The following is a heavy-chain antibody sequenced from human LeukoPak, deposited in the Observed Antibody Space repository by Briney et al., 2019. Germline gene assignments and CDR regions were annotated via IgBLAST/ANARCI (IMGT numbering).Heavy chain of an antibody. J-gene: IGHJ4*02. CDR2: IIPILGTA. CDR3: ARGIEWETTHDY. Sequence: ASVKVSCKASGGTFSSYAISWVRQAPGQGLEWMGGIIPILGTANYAQKFQGRVTITADESTSTAYMELSSLRSEDTAVYYCARGIEWETTHDYWGQGTLVTVSS. V-gene: IGHV1-69*13. D-gene: IGHD1-26*01. CDR1: GGTFSSYA.